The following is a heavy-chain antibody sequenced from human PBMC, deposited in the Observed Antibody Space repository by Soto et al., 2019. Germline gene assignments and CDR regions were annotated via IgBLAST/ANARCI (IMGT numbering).Heavy chain of an antibody. CDR3: ARAWNDVFPYFDY. V-gene: IGHV4-59*01. CDR2: IYYSGST. Sequence: SETLSLTCTVSGGSISSYYWSWIRQPPGKGLEWIGYIYYSGSTNYNPSLKSRVTISVDTSKNQFSLKLSSVTAADTAVYYCARAWNDVFPYFDYWGQGTLVTSPQ. J-gene: IGHJ4*02. CDR1: GGSISSYY. D-gene: IGHD1-1*01.